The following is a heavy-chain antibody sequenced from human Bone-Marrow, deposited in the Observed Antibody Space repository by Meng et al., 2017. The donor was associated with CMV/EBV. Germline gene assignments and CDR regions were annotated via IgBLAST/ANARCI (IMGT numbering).Heavy chain of an antibody. D-gene: IGHD5-12*01. CDR1: GYTFTGYY. Sequence: ASVKVSCKASGYTFTGYYLHWVRQAPGQGLEWMGWISPNSGGTNYAQKFQGRVIMTSDTSINTAYMDLSRLTSDDTAVYSCARDRPLRGRSDYDETYYYYYSGMDVWGQGTTVTVSS. V-gene: IGHV1-2*02. CDR3: ARDRPLRGRSDYDETYYYYYSGMDV. J-gene: IGHJ6*02. CDR2: ISPNSGGT.